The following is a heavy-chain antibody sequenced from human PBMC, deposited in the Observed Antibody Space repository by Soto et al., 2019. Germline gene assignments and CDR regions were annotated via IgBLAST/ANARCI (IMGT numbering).Heavy chain of an antibody. CDR3: ARLQGTDYIWGSYRPVDF. D-gene: IGHD3-16*02. J-gene: IGHJ4*02. V-gene: IGHV3-21*01. CDR2: ISTNTYYI. CDR1: GFTFRGYT. Sequence: PGGSLRLSCAASGFTFRGYTMAWVRQAPGKGLEWVSFISTNTYYIYYTDSLRGRFTISRDNTKNSVFLQMNSLRAEDTAVYFCARLQGTDYIWGSYRPVDFWGRGTLVTVSS.